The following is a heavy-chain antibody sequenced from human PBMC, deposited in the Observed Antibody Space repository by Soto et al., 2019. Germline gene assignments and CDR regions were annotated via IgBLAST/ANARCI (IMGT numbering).Heavy chain of an antibody. V-gene: IGHV2-5*02. CDR2: IYWDDDK. Sequence: QITLKESGPTLVKPTQTLTLTCTFSGFSLSTSGVAVGWIRQPPGKALEWLALIYWDDDKRYSPSMKGRLTXTXXTSNNQVVPIMTNMDPLDTATDYCAHRLTATAFAIWGQGTTVTLSS. D-gene: IGHD2-21*02. CDR1: GFSLSTSGVA. J-gene: IGHJ3*02. CDR3: AHRLTATAFAI.